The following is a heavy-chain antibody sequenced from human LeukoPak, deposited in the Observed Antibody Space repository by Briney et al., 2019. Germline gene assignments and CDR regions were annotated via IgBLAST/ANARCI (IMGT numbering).Heavy chain of an antibody. D-gene: IGHD3-10*01. J-gene: IGHJ4*02. CDR3: ARDPSKGSGSYPPV. CDR2: IYTSGST. CDR1: SGSISSGSYY. V-gene: IGHV4-61*02. Sequence: SETLSLTCTVSSGSISSGSYYWSWIRQPAGKGLEWIGRIYTSGSTNYNPSLKSRVTISVDTSKNQFSLKLSSVTAADTAVYYCARDPSKGSGSYPPVWGQGTLVTVSS.